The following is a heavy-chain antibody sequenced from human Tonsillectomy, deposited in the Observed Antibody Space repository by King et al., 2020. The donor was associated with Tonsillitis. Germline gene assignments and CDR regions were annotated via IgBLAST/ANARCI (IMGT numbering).Heavy chain of an antibody. CDR1: TYTYSSYS. CDR2: INSDNGDT. V-gene: IGHV1-3*01. J-gene: IGHJ5*02. CDR3: ATSRWTATLDP. Sequence: LQLVQSGAEVKKPGASVKISCKASTYTYSSYSLQWVRQAPGQRPEWMGWINSDNGDTKYSQRLQGRVTITWDTSASTAYMEMRSLRFEDTAVYYCATSRWTATLDPWGQGSLVTVSS. D-gene: IGHD3/OR15-3a*01.